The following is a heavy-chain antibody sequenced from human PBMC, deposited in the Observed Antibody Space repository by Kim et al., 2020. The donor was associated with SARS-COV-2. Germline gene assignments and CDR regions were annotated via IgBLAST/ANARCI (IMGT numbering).Heavy chain of an antibody. Sequence: GGSLRLSCAASGFTFSSYGMHWVRQAPGKGLEWVAVISYDGSNKYYADSVKGRFTISRDNSKNTLYLQMNSLRAEDTAVYYCAKDQGYSSPLGYYYYYGMDVWGQGTTVTVSS. V-gene: IGHV3-30*18. J-gene: IGHJ6*02. CDR1: GFTFSSYG. CDR2: ISYDGSNK. D-gene: IGHD6-13*01. CDR3: AKDQGYSSPLGYYYYYGMDV.